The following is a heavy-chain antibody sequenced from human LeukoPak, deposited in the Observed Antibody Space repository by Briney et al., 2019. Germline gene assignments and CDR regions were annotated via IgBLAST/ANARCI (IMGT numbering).Heavy chain of an antibody. V-gene: IGHV3-66*01. CDR1: GFAVSSNY. CDR3: ARVIEGRHFDY. D-gene: IGHD2/OR15-2a*01. J-gene: IGHJ4*02. CDR2: IYSGGTT. Sequence: GGSLRLSCAASGFAVSSNYLSWVRQSPGKGLEWVSFIYSGGTTYYADSVKGRFTISRDNSKNTMFLEMNSQRGEDTAIYYCARVIEGRHFDYWGQGTLVTVSS.